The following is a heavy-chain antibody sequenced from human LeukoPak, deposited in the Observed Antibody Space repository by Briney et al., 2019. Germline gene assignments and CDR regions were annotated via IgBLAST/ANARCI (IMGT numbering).Heavy chain of an antibody. CDR2: INQDGSQK. CDR1: GFTFSIYW. Sequence: PGGSLRLSCAASGFTFSIYWMSWVRQAPGKGLEWVANINQDGSQKYYVDSVKGRFTISRDNAKNSFFLQMNSLRAEDTAVYYCASVDSSGYRAFDIWGQGTMVTVSS. J-gene: IGHJ3*02. CDR3: ASVDSSGYRAFDI. D-gene: IGHD3-22*01. V-gene: IGHV3-7*01.